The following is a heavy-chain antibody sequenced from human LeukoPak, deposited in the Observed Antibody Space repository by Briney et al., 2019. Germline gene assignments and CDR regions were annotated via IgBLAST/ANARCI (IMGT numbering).Heavy chain of an antibody. Sequence: ASVKVSCKASGYTFTSYAMHWVRQAPGQRLEWMGWINAGNGNTKYSQKFQGRVTITRDTSASTAYMELSSLRSEGTAVYYCANAMRLGAFDIWGQGTMVTVSS. CDR2: INAGNGNT. CDR1: GYTFTSYA. D-gene: IGHD2-2*01. J-gene: IGHJ3*02. V-gene: IGHV1-3*01. CDR3: ANAMRLGAFDI.